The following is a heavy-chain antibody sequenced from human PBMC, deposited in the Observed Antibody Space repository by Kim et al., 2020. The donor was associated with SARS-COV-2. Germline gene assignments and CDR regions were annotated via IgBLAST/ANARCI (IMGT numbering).Heavy chain of an antibody. J-gene: IGHJ6*02. Sequence: AESVKGRFTISRDNSKNTLYLQMNSLRAEDTAVYYCARARDGNYYYGMDVWGQGTTVTVSS. V-gene: IGHV3-30*01. CDR3: ARARDGNYYYGMDV.